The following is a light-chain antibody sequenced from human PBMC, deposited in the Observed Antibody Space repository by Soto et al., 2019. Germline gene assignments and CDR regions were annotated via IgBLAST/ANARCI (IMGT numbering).Light chain of an antibody. V-gene: IGKV3-15*01. Sequence: EILMTQSPSTLSVSPGERATLPCRASQSVSSNLAWYQQKPGQAPRLLIYGASTRATGIPARFSGSGSGTEFTLTISSLQSEDFAVYYCQQYNNWPQTFGQGTKVDIK. CDR3: QQYNNWPQT. CDR1: QSVSSN. J-gene: IGKJ1*01. CDR2: GAS.